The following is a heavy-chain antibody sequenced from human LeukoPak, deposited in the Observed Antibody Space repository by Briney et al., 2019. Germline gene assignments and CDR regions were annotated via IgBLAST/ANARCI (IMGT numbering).Heavy chain of an antibody. J-gene: IGHJ4*02. V-gene: IGHV3-74*01. D-gene: IGHD3-22*01. CDR3: VSSYYDSSGYYN. CDR1: GFTFSSYW. Sequence: GGSLRLSCAASGFTFSSYWMHWVRQAPGKGLVWVSRINSDGSSTSYADSVKGRFTISRDNAKNTLYPQMNSLRAEDTAVYYCVSSYYDSSGYYNWGQGTLVTVSS. CDR2: INSDGSST.